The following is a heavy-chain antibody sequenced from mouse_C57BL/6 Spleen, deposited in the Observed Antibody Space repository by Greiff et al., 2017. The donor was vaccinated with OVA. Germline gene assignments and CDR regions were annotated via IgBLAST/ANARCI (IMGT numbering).Heavy chain of an antibody. V-gene: IGHV1-42*01. D-gene: IGHD4-1*01. CDR2: INPSTGGT. Sequence: EVQLQQSGPELVKPGASVKISCKASGYSFTGYYMNWVKQSPEKSLEWIGEINPSTGGTTYNQKFKAKATLTVDKSSSTAYMQLKSLTSEDSAVYYCARWTGTDYAMDYWGQGTSVTVSS. CDR1: GYSFTGYY. CDR3: ARWTGTDYAMDY. J-gene: IGHJ4*01.